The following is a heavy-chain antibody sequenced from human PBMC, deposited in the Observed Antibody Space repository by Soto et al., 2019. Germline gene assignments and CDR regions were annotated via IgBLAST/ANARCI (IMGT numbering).Heavy chain of an antibody. D-gene: IGHD3-10*01. J-gene: IGHJ4*02. V-gene: IGHV4-39*01. CDR2: IYYSGST. CDR3: ARHPTRLYYYGSGPQLLDY. CDR1: GGSIRSSSYY. Sequence: SDTLSLTCTISGGSIRSSSYYWGWIRQPPGKGLEWVGSIYYSGSTYYNPSLKSRVTISVDTSKNQFSLKLSSVTAADTAVYYCARHPTRLYYYGSGPQLLDYWGQGTLVTVSS.